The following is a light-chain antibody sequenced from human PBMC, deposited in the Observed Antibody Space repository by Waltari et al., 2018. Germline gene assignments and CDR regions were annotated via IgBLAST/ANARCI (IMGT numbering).Light chain of an antibody. J-gene: IGLJ3*02. CDR2: GNS. CDR3: QSYDSSLSGSRV. Sequence: QSVLTQPPSVSGAPGQRVTISCTGSSSNIGAGYDVHWYQQLPGTAPKLLIYGNSNRASGVPDRFSGSKSGTSASLAITGLQAEDEADYYCQSYDSSLSGSRVFGGWTKLTVL. CDR1: SSNIGAGYD. V-gene: IGLV1-40*01.